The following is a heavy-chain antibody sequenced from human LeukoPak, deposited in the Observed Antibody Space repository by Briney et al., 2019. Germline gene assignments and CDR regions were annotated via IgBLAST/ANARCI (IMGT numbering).Heavy chain of an antibody. CDR1: DFTFSTYA. D-gene: IGHD4-23*01. V-gene: IGHV3-23*01. CDR2: ISVSGGGT. Sequence: GGSLRLSCAASDFTFSTYAMNWVRQAPGKGLEWVSGISVSGGGTDYADSVKGRFTISRDNSKNTLYLQMNSLRAEDTAVYYCARDPYDYGGPLYYFDYWGQGTLVTVSS. CDR3: ARDPYDYGGPLYYFDY. J-gene: IGHJ4*02.